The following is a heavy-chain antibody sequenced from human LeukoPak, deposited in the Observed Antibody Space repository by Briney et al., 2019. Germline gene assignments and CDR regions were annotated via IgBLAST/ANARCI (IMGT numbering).Heavy chain of an antibody. D-gene: IGHD3-10*01. V-gene: IGHV4-38-2*01. Sequence: KSSETLSLTCAASGYSISSGYYWGWIRQPPGKGLEWIGSIYHSGGTYYNASLKSRVIISVDTSKNQFSLKLSSVTAADTAVYYCARRAADEAMIRGANPYFDYWGQGTLVTVSS. CDR2: IYHSGGT. CDR3: ARRAADEAMIRGANPYFDY. J-gene: IGHJ4*02. CDR1: GYSISSGYY.